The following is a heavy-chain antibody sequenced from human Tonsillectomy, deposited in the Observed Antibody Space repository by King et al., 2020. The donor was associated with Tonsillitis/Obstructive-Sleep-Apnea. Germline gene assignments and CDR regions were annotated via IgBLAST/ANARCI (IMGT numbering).Heavy chain of an antibody. D-gene: IGHD3-22*01. CDR2: ITAHNGNT. J-gene: IGHJ4*02. CDR1: NYTFTNHG. V-gene: IGHV1-18*01. CDR3: RIVGYYFDN. Sequence: QLVQSGAEVRNPGASVKVSCKPSNYTFTNHGISWVRQALGQGLEWMGWITAHNGNTNYAQKLRGRVTMTTDTATSTTYMELRSLTTDDTAVYYCRIVGYYFDNWGQGTLVTVSS.